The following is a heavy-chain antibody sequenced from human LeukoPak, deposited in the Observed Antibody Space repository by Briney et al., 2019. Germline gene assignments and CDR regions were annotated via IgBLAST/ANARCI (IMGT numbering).Heavy chain of an antibody. CDR1: GFTFSSYW. CDR3: ARVRRSGYSYWFDP. Sequence: GGSLRLSRAVSGFTFSSYWMSWVRQAPGKGLEWVANIKQDGSEKYYVDSVKGRFTISRDNAKNSLYLQMNSLRAEDTAVYYCARVRRSGYSYWFDPWGQGTLVTVSS. D-gene: IGHD5-18*01. V-gene: IGHV3-7*01. J-gene: IGHJ5*02. CDR2: IKQDGSEK.